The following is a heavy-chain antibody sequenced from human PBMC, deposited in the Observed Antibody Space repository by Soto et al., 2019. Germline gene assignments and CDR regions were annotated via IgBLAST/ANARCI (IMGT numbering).Heavy chain of an antibody. CDR2: IYPGDSDT. D-gene: IGHD3-22*01. V-gene: IGHV5-51*01. J-gene: IGHJ6*02. CDR1: GYSFTSYW. CDR3: ARRRYYDSSGYYHCYYYGMDV. Sequence: GESLKISCKGSGYSFTSYWIGWVRQMPGKGLEWMGIIYPGDSDTRYSPSFQGQVTISADKSISTAYLQWSSLKASDTAMYYCARRRYYDSSGYYHCYYYGMDVWGQGTTVTVSS.